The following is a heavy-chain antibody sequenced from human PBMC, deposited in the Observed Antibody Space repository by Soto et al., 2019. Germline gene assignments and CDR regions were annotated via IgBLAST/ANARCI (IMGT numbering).Heavy chain of an antibody. J-gene: IGHJ5*02. CDR3: AAHLDRRGYGWFDP. CDR1: GGSISANSYY. Sequence: QLQLQESGPGLVTPSETLSLTCSVSGGSISANSYYWGWIRQSPGKGLEWIGSIYYNGRTYYNPSLKSRVTVYADTSKNQVSLRLSSVTAADTAVYYCAAHLDRRGYGWFDPWGQGVVVIVSS. CDR2: IYYNGRT. D-gene: IGHD3-22*01. V-gene: IGHV4-39*01.